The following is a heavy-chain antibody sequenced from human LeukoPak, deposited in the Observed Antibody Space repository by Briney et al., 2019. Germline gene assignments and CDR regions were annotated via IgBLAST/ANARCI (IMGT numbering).Heavy chain of an antibody. D-gene: IGHD1-26*01. CDR2: IYYSGST. V-gene: IGHV4-59*01. CDR1: GGSISSYY. Sequence: SQTLSLTCTVSGGSISSYYWSWIRQPPGKGLEWIGYIYYSGSTNYNPSLKSRVTISVDTSKNQFSLKLSSVTAADTAVYYCAGPGGGATPFDYWGQGTLVTVSS. J-gene: IGHJ4*02. CDR3: AGPGGGATPFDY.